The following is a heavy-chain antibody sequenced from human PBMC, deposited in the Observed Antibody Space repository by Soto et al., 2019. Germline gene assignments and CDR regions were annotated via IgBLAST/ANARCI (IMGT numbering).Heavy chain of an antibody. CDR1: GFTFSTYW. V-gene: IGHV3-23*01. J-gene: IGHJ4*02. CDR2: IGGSGGDT. Sequence: PGGSLRLSCAAAGFTFSTYWMHWVRQAPGKGLEWVSTIGGSGGDTTYADFVRGRFTVSRDNSRNTLYLQLNSLRAEDTAIYYCAKDAPGSGWLSDYWGRGTLVTVSS. CDR3: AKDAPGSGWLSDY. D-gene: IGHD3-22*01.